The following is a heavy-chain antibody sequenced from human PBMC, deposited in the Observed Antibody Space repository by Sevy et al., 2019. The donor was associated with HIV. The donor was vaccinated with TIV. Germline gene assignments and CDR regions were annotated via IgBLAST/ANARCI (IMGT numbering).Heavy chain of an antibody. CDR1: GFSVRDNS. V-gene: IGHV3-53*01. Sequence: GGSLRLSCAASGFSVRDNSMSWVRQAPGQGLEWVSVIYVGRNTYYADSVKGRFTIFRDSFKDTVDLQMDSLRPEDSGVYYCVRERAGIDHWGQGTLVTVSS. J-gene: IGHJ4*02. CDR2: IYVGRNT. D-gene: IGHD6-19*01. CDR3: VRERAGIDH.